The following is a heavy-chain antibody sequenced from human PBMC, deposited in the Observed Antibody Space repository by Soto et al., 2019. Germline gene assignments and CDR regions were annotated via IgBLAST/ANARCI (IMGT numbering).Heavy chain of an antibody. J-gene: IGHJ6*02. D-gene: IGHD6-19*01. CDR3: ARDHSVRGIYYYYGMDV. V-gene: IGHV3-30-3*01. CDR1: GFTFTNYV. CDR2: TSSEGSIK. Sequence: QVQLVESGGGVVQPGRSLRLSCAASGFTFTNYVMYWVRQAPGKGLEWVATTSSEGSIKDYADSVKGRFTISRDNSKNTLYLQMTSLRTEDTAMYYCARDHSVRGIYYYYGMDVWGQGTTVTVSS.